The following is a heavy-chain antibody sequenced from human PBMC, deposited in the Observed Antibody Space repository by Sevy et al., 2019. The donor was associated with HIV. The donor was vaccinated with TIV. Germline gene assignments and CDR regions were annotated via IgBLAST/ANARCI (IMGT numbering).Heavy chain of an antibody. CDR1: GFTFRDYA. CDR2: ISGSGGST. V-gene: IGHV3-23*01. J-gene: IGHJ4*02. CDR3: AKIQGDLWSGHFDY. Sequence: GGSLRLSCAASGFTFRDYAMSWVRQAPGKGLEWVSGISGSGGSTHYAGSVKGRFTISRDISKNTMYLQMNSLRAEDTAVYYCAKIQGDLWSGHFDYWGQGTLVTVSS. D-gene: IGHD3-3*01.